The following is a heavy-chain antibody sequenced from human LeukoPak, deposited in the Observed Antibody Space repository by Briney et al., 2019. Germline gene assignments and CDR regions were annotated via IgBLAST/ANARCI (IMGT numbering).Heavy chain of an antibody. CDR3: ARDARGRVVDGYTP. J-gene: IGHJ5*02. D-gene: IGHD5-24*01. CDR1: GFTFSSYS. CDR2: ISSSSSYI. Sequence: GGSLRLSCAASGFTFSSYSMNWVRQAPGKGLEWVSSISSSSSYIYYADSVKGRFTISRDNAKNSLYLQMNSLRAEDTAVYYCARDARGRVVDGYTPWGQGTLVTVSS. V-gene: IGHV3-21*01.